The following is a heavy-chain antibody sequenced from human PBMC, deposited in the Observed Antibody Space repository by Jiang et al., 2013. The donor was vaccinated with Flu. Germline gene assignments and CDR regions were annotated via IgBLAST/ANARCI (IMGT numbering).Heavy chain of an antibody. CDR2: IYYSGSS. V-gene: IGHV4-39*01. D-gene: IGHD2/OR15-2a*01. CDR1: GDSISSSSYY. J-gene: IGHJ4*02. CDR3: ARHFYSPSYFDF. Sequence: TCTVSGDSISSSSYYWGWIRQPPGKGLEWIGSIYYSGSSYYNPSLKSRVTIFVDTSKNQFSLKLSSVTAADTAVYYCARHFYSPSYFDFWGQGTLVTVSS.